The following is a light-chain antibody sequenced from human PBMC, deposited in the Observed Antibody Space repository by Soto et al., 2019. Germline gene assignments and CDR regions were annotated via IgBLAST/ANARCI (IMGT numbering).Light chain of an antibody. CDR3: QQYNTYST. Sequence: DIQMTQSPSTLSASVGDRVTITCRASQSISIWLAWYQQKPGKAPKVLIYKASSLESGVPSRFSGGGSGTEFTLTISSLQPDDFETYYCQQYNTYSTFGQGTKLEIK. CDR2: KAS. CDR1: QSISIW. J-gene: IGKJ2*01. V-gene: IGKV1-5*03.